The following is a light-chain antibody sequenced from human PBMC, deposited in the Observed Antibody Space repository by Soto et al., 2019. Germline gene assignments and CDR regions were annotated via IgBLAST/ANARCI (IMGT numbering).Light chain of an antibody. CDR3: NSYTSASTYV. J-gene: IGLJ1*01. CDR2: NVY. Sequence: QSALTQPASVSGSPGQSITIFCTGTSSDIGIYNFVSWYQQHPGKAPKLMIYNVYSRPSGVSSRFSGSKSGNTASLTISWFQAEDEADYYSNSYTSASTYVFGTGTKLTVL. V-gene: IGLV2-14*03. CDR1: SSDIGIYNF.